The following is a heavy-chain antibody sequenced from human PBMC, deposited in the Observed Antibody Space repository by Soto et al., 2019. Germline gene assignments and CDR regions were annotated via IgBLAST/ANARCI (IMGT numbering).Heavy chain of an antibody. CDR3: AGESAGILDY. D-gene: IGHD2-15*01. J-gene: IGHJ4*02. Sequence: QVQLVQSGAEVKKPGASVKVSCKASGYTFTSYGISWVRQAPGQGPECMGWISTYNGNTNYAQKFMGRVTMTTDTSTSTAYMELRSLGSDDTAVYYCAGESAGILDYWGQGTLVTVSS. CDR1: GYTFTSYG. CDR2: ISTYNGNT. V-gene: IGHV1-18*01.